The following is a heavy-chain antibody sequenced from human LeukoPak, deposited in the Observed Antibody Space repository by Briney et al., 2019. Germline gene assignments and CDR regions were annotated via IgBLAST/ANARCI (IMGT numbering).Heavy chain of an antibody. Sequence: SETVSLTCAVYGGSFSGYYWSWIRQPPGKGLEWIGEINHRGSTNYNPSLKSRVTISVDTSKNQFSLKLSSVTAADTAVYYCARGPPHSSGWYGGWGQGTLVTVSS. CDR2: INHRGST. CDR3: ARGPPHSSGWYGG. D-gene: IGHD6-19*01. V-gene: IGHV4-34*01. CDR1: GGSFSGYY. J-gene: IGHJ4*02.